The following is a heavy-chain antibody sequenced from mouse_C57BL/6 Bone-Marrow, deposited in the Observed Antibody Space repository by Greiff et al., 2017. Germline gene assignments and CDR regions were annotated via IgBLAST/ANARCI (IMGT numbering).Heavy chain of an antibody. CDR3: ARIALYDGYYGFAY. J-gene: IGHJ3*01. CDR1: GFSLTSYG. CDR2: IWSGGST. V-gene: IGHV2-2*01. D-gene: IGHD2-3*01. Sequence: VQLQQSGPGLVQPSQSLSITCTVSGFSLTSYGVHWVRQSPGKGLEWLGVIWSGGSTDYHAAFISRLSISKDNSKSHVFFKMNSLQADDTAIYYCARIALYDGYYGFAYWGQGTLVTVSA.